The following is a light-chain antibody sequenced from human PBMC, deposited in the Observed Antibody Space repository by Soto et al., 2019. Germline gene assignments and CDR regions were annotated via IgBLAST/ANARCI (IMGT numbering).Light chain of an antibody. Sequence: EIVVTQSPATLSVSPGERATLSCRASQGVSSNLAWYQQKPGQPPKLLIYGASTMATGIPDRFSGSGSGTGCTLTISRLEPEDFAVYYCQQVRSYPLTFGGGTKVDIK. V-gene: IGKV3-20*01. J-gene: IGKJ4*01. CDR2: GAS. CDR1: QGVSSN. CDR3: QQVRSYPLT.